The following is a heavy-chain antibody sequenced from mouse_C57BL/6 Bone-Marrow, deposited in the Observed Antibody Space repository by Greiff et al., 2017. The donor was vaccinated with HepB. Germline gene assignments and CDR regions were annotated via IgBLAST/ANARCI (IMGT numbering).Heavy chain of an antibody. CDR1: GYTFTSYW. Sequence: VQLQQPGAELVKPGASVKVSCKASGYTFTSYWMHWVKKRPGQGLEWIGRIHPSDSDTNYNQKFKGKATLTVDKSSSTAYMQLSSLTSEDSAVYYCAMRYNSNYVAFDYWGQGTTLTVSS. J-gene: IGHJ2*01. D-gene: IGHD2-5*01. CDR2: IHPSDSDT. V-gene: IGHV1-74*01. CDR3: AMRYNSNYVAFDY.